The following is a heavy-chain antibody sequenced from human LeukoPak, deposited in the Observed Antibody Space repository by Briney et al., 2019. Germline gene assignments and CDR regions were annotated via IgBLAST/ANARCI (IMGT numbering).Heavy chain of an antibody. CDR2: ISGNGAGT. J-gene: IGHJ4*02. CDR1: GFTFSSHA. V-gene: IGHV3-23*01. Sequence: GGSLRLSCTPSGFTFSSHAMSWVRQAPGKGLEWVSGISGNGAGTYYGDSVKGRFTISRDNSKNTLYLQMNSLRAEDTAVYYCAKSSLVPRYFDYWGQGTLVTVSS. D-gene: IGHD2-8*02. CDR3: AKSSLVPRYFDY.